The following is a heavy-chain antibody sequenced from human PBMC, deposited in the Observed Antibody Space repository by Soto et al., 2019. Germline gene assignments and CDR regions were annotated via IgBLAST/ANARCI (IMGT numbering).Heavy chain of an antibody. CDR1: GGSVSNSNYY. Sequence: SETLSLTCTVSGGSVSNSNYYWGWIRQSPGKGLEWIGSVYYRGRSYSKSSVKSRVTISVDTSKNQFSLNLNSVTASDTAVYYCARGYYNYGFDYWGQGTLVTVSS. CDR2: VYYRGRS. D-gene: IGHD1-26*01. J-gene: IGHJ4*02. V-gene: IGHV4-39*01. CDR3: ARGYYNYGFDY.